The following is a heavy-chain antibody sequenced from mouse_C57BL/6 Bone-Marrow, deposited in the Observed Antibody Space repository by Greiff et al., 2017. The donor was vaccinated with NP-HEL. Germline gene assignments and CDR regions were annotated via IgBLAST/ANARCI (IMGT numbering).Heavy chain of an antibody. CDR3: TRRPSYYGSSYWYFDV. D-gene: IGHD1-1*01. J-gene: IGHJ1*03. V-gene: IGHV1-15*01. CDR2: IDPETGGT. CDR1: GYTFTDYE. Sequence: VKLMESGAELVRPGASVTLSCKASGYTFTDYEMHWVKQTPVHGLEWIGAIDPETGGTAYNQKFKGKAILTADKSSSTAYMELRSLTSEDSAVYYCTRRPSYYGSSYWYFDVWGTGTTVTVSS.